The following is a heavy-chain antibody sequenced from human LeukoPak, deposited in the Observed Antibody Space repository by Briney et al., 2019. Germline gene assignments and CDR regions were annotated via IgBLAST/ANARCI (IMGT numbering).Heavy chain of an antibody. V-gene: IGHV1-2*02. D-gene: IGHD3-22*01. CDR2: INPNSGGT. Sequence: ASVKVSCKASGYTFTGYYMHWVRQAPGQGLEWMGWINPNSGGTNYAQKFQGRVTVTADTSTTTAYMELRSLRSGDTAVYYCARDGVDTDSSRPFHYWGQGSLVTVSS. CDR3: ARDGVDTDSSRPFHY. CDR1: GYTFTGYY. J-gene: IGHJ4*02.